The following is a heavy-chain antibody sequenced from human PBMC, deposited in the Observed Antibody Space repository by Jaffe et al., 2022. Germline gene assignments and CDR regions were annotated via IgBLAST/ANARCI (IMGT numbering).Heavy chain of an antibody. Sequence: EVQLVESGGGLVQPGGSLRLSCAASGFTFSSYSMNWVRQAPGKGLEWVSYISSSSSTIYYADSVKGRFTISRDNAKNSLYLQMNSLRAEDTAVYYCARATGDYWGLHGGWFDPWGQGTLVTVSS. CDR2: ISSSSSTI. J-gene: IGHJ5*02. D-gene: IGHD4-17*01. V-gene: IGHV3-48*01. CDR3: ARATGDYWGLHGGWFDP. CDR1: GFTFSSYS.